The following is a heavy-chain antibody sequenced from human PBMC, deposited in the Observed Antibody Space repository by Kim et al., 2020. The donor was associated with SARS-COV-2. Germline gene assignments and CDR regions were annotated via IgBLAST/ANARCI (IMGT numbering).Heavy chain of an antibody. CDR2: ISWNSGSI. CDR3: AKEVNPSYWYFDL. J-gene: IGHJ2*01. Sequence: SLRLSCAASGFTFDDYAMHWVRQAPGKGLEWVSGISWNSGSIGYADSVKGRFTISRDNAKNSLYLQMNSLRAEDTALYYCAKEVNPSYWYFDLWGRGTLVTVSS. D-gene: IGHD3-10*01. V-gene: IGHV3-9*01. CDR1: GFTFDDYA.